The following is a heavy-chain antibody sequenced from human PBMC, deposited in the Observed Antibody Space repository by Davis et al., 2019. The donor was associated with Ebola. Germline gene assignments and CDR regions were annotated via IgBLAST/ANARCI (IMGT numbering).Heavy chain of an antibody. CDR3: AKDSRGYGQPFDY. CDR1: GFSFHTYA. D-gene: IGHD5-12*01. CDR2: IGGGGVST. Sequence: SLKLPCTGPGFSFHTYAMRCLRLAPGTWLEWVAGIGGGGVSTYYADSVKGRLTISRDNSKNTLYLQMNSLKAEDTAVYYCAKDSRGYGQPFDYWDPGTLVTVSS. J-gene: IGHJ4*02. V-gene: IGHV3-23*01.